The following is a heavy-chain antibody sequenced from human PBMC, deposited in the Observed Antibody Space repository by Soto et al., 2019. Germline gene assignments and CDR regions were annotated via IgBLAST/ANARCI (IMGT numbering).Heavy chain of an antibody. CDR1: GFTFSSHA. CDR3: AKDGGDALRAMVRGAIMNAFDI. CDR2: IWYVGSNK. V-gene: IGHV3-33*06. D-gene: IGHD3-10*01. Sequence: QVQLVESRGGLVQPGRSLRLSCAASGFTFSSHAMHWVRQALGKGLEWVALIWYVGSNKYDADAVKGRFTISRDNSKNTLYLQMDSLRVEDTAVYYCAKDGGDALRAMVRGAIMNAFDIWGQGTMVTVSS. J-gene: IGHJ3*02.